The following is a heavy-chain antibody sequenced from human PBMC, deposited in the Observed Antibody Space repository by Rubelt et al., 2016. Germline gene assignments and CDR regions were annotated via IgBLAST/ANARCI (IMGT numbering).Heavy chain of an antibody. J-gene: IGHJ4*02. D-gene: IGHD3-16*01. CDR2: ISYDGSNK. CDR1: GFTFSSYA. Sequence: RSLRLSCAASGFTFSSYAMHWVRQAPGKGLEWVAVISYDGSNKYYADSVKGRFTISRDNSKNTLYLQMNSLSAEDTAVYYCARVPYGDYVWGLLGYWGQGTLVTVSS. CDR3: ARVPYGDYVWGLLGY. V-gene: IGHV3-30*04.